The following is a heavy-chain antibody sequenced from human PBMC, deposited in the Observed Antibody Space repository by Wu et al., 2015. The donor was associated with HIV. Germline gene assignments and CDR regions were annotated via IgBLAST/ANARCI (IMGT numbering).Heavy chain of an antibody. V-gene: IGHV1-69*13. CDR1: GGSFSSDA. CDR3: ARAYYDSSGSTFDY. D-gene: IGHD3-22*01. Sequence: QVQLVQSGAEVKEPGSSVKVSCKASGGSFSSDALSWVRQAPGLGLEWLGKVIPVFDRTTYAPKFQGRVTITADESTTTVFLEVSGLRFDDTAIYYCARAYYDSSGSTFDYVGPGNAGHRLL. CDR2: VIPVFDRT. J-gene: IGHJ4*02.